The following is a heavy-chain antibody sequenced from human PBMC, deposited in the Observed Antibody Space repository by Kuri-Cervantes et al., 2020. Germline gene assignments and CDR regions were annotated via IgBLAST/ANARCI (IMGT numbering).Heavy chain of an antibody. CDR1: GYTFTSYY. V-gene: IGHV1-8*02. CDR2: MNPNSGNT. J-gene: IGHJ4*02. Sequence: ASVKVSCKASGYTFTSYYMHWVRQATGQGLEWMGWMNPNSGNTGYAQKFQGRVTMTRNTSISTAYMELSSLRSEDTAVYYCAREFPLHSSGYSRWGQGTLVTVSS. CDR3: AREFPLHSSGYSR. D-gene: IGHD3-22*01.